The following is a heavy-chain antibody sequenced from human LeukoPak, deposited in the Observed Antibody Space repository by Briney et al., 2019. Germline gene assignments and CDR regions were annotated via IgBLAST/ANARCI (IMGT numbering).Heavy chain of an antibody. CDR1: GGSISSSSYY. J-gene: IGHJ3*02. CDR2: IYYSGST. D-gene: IGHD2-8*01. Sequence: SETLSLTCTVSGGSISSSSYYWGWIRQPPGRGLEWIGSIYYSGSTYYNPSLKSRVTISVDTSKNQFSLKLSSVTAADTAVYYCARGRDHSYCTNGVCFDAFDIWGQGTMVTVSS. CDR3: ARGRDHSYCTNGVCFDAFDI. V-gene: IGHV4-39*07.